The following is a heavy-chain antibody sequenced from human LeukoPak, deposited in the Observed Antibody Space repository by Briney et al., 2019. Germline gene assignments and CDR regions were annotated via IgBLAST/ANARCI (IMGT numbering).Heavy chain of an antibody. CDR3: ARRTGAVDY. Sequence: GGSLRLSCTASGFTFGDFAMSWVRQAPGRGLEWVSFIRSKVYGGSTEYAASVKGRFTISRDDSKSIVYLQMDSLKSEDTAVYYCARRTGAVDYWGQGTLVAVSS. J-gene: IGHJ4*02. D-gene: IGHD1-1*01. V-gene: IGHV3-49*04. CDR2: IRSKVYGGST. CDR1: GFTFGDFA.